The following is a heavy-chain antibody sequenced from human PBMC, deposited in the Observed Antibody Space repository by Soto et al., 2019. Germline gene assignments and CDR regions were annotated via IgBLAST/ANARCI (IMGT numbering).Heavy chain of an antibody. CDR1: GFTFSSYA. J-gene: IGHJ4*02. CDR3: AKDRRGPSITMVRAYNDY. D-gene: IGHD3-10*01. V-gene: IGHV3-23*01. Sequence: EVQLLESGGGLVQPGGSLRLSCAASGFTFSSYAMSWVRQAPGKGLEWVSAISGSGGSTYYADSVKGRFTISRDNSKNTLYLQMNSLRAEDTAVYYCAKDRRGPSITMVRAYNDYWGQGTLVTVSS. CDR2: ISGSGGST.